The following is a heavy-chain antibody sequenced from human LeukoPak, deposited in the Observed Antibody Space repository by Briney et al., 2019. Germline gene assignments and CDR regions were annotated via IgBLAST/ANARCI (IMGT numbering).Heavy chain of an antibody. CDR1: GGSIGSYY. CDR2: IHYSGST. D-gene: IGHD6-19*01. CDR3: ARDGVAGGFDY. Sequence: PSETLSLTCTVSGGSIGSYYCNWIRQAPGKGLEWIGYIHYSGSTNHNSSLKSRVTISVDTSKNQYSLKLSSVTAADTAVYYCARDGVAGGFDYWGQGTPVTVSS. V-gene: IGHV4-59*01. J-gene: IGHJ4*02.